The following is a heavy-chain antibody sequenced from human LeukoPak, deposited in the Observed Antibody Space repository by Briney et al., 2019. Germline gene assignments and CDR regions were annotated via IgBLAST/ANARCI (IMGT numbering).Heavy chain of an antibody. Sequence: SETLSLTCAVYGGSFSDYFWGWIRQPPGKGLEWIGEINHSGRTYYNPSLKSRVTISVDTSKNQFSPNLSSVTAADTAVYYCARARVRDILTGRNWFDPWGQGTLVTVSS. D-gene: IGHD3-9*01. CDR3: ARARVRDILTGRNWFDP. J-gene: IGHJ5*02. CDR1: GGSFSDYF. CDR2: INHSGRT. V-gene: IGHV4-34*01.